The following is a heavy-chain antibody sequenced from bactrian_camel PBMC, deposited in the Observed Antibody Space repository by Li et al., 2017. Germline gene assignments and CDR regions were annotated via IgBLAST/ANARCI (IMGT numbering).Heavy chain of an antibody. D-gene: IGHD4*01. CDR2: YESDGTI. V-gene: IGHV3S42*01. Sequence: DVQLVESGGGSVQAGGSLRLSCAASVHTDSAVCMAWFRQAPGKERLGVAYYESDGTISYVNSVKGRFTIAKDGAKNTLYLQMNDLRPEDTAMYYCAAGVAGGSWGPRICGGPTGLSDYKYWGQGTQVTVS. CDR1: VHTDSAVC. CDR3: AAGVAGGSWGPRICGGPTGLSDYKY. J-gene: IGHJ4*01.